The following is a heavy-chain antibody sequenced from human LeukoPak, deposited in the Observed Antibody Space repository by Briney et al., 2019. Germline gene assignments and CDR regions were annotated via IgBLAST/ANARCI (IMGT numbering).Heavy chain of an antibody. CDR1: GFSFSDHY. V-gene: IGHV3-72*01. CDR2: IRNKANRYTT. Sequence: PGGSLRLSCAASGFSFSDHYVDWVRQAPGKGLEWVGRIRNKANRYTTEYAASVTGRFTISRDESKNSVYLQMNSLKTEDTAVYYCLRSSYSSGWFGDYWGQGILVTVSS. D-gene: IGHD6-19*01. CDR3: LRSSYSSGWFGDY. J-gene: IGHJ4*02.